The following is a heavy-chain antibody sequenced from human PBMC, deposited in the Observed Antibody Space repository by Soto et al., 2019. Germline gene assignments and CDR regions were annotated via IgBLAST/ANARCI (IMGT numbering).Heavy chain of an antibody. D-gene: IGHD2-2*01. J-gene: IGHJ4*02. CDR3: ARQSLGSSTSINFDY. CDR1: GYTFTSYG. V-gene: IGHV1-18*01. CDR2: ISAYNGNT. Sequence: ASVKVSCKASGYTFTSYGISWVRQAPGQGLEWMGWISAYNGNTNYAQKLQGRVTMTTDTSTSTAYMELRSLRSDDTAVYYCARQSLGSSTSINFDYCGQRTLVTVSS.